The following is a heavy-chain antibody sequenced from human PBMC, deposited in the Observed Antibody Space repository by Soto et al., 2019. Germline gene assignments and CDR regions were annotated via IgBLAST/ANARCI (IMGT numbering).Heavy chain of an antibody. Sequence: QVQLQESGPGLVKPSETLSLTCSVSGASMNTYFWSWIRQPAGKGLEWIGRVYTSGTTNYNPSLKSRVTMSVDTSKKQVSLKLISLTAADTGLYYCARDEPDTGEGFDIWGHGTMVTVSS. J-gene: IGHJ3*02. D-gene: IGHD3-10*01. CDR2: VYTSGTT. CDR3: ARDEPDTGEGFDI. V-gene: IGHV4-4*07. CDR1: GASMNTYF.